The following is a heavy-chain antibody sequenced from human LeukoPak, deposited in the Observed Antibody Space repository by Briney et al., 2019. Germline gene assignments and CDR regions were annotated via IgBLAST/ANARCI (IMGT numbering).Heavy chain of an antibody. J-gene: IGHJ4*02. CDR3: AKVVSGDRNALDY. V-gene: IGHV3-74*01. CDR2: INSDGSNT. Sequence: GGSLRLSCAASGFTFSTYWMHWVRQAPGKGLVWVSHINSDGSNTHYADSVKGRFTISRDNSKNTLYLQMNSLGAEDTAVYYCAKVVSGDRNALDYWGQGTLVTVSS. D-gene: IGHD4-17*01. CDR1: GFTFSTYW.